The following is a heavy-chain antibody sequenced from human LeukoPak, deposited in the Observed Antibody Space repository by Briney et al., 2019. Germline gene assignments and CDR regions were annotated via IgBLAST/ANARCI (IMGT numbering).Heavy chain of an antibody. CDR2: INHSGST. CDR1: GGSFSGYY. Sequence: SETLSLTCAVYGGSFSGYYWSCIREPPGKGLEWIGEINHSGSTNYNPSLKSRVTISVDTSKNQFSLKLSSVTAADTAVYYCARGRVLLWFGTKNRFDYWGQGTLVTVSS. CDR3: ARGRVLLWFGTKNRFDY. D-gene: IGHD3-10*01. V-gene: IGHV4-34*01. J-gene: IGHJ4*02.